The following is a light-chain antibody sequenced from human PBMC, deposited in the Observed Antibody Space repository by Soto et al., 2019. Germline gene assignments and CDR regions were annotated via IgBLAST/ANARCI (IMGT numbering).Light chain of an antibody. Sequence: ENVLTPSPGTLSLAPGERATLSFRASASVSSIYVVWYQQKPGQAPTLLIYGASTRATGIPDRFSGSGSGTDFTLTIDRLEPEDFAVYYCQQSLNPKTFGQGTKVDIK. CDR2: GAS. J-gene: IGKJ1*01. CDR3: QQSLNPKT. V-gene: IGKV3-20*01. CDR1: ASVSSIY.